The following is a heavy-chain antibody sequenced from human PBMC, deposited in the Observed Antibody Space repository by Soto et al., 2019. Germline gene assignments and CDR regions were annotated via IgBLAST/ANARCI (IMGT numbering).Heavy chain of an antibody. CDR1: GFTFSSYA. CDR2: ISGSGGST. V-gene: IGHV3-23*01. D-gene: IGHD3-3*01. Sequence: GGSLRLSCAASGFTFSSYAMSWVRQAPGKGLEWVSAISGSGGSTYYADSVKGRFTISRDNSKNTLYLQMNRLRAEDTAVYYCAKGASLRFLESSPYYYGMDVWGQGTTVTVSS. CDR3: AKGASLRFLESSPYYYGMDV. J-gene: IGHJ6*02.